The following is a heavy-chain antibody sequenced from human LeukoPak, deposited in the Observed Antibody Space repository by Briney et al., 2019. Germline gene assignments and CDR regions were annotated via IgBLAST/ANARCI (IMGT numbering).Heavy chain of an antibody. J-gene: IGHJ4*02. CDR3: ARHFGGSGDDY. CDR1: GGSISSSSYY. CDR2: IHYSGST. Sequence: SETLSLTCTVSGGSISSSSYYWGWIRQPPGKGLEWIGSIHYSGSTYYNPSLKSRVTISVDTSKNQFSLKLSSVTAADTAVYYCARHFGGSGDDYWGQGTLVTVSS. D-gene: IGHD1-14*01. V-gene: IGHV4-39*01.